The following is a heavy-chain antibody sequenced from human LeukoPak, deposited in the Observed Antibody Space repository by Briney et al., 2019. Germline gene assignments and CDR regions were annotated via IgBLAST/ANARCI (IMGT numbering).Heavy chain of an antibody. J-gene: IGHJ1*01. CDR3: ARGRSYYGSGPAEYFQH. CDR2: ISSSSSYI. V-gene: IGHV3-21*01. CDR1: GFTFSSYS. Sequence: GGSPRLSCAASGFTFSSYSMNWVRQAPGKGLEWVSSISSSSSYIYYADSVKGRFTISRDNAKNSLYLQMNSLRAEDTAVYYCARGRSYYGSGPAEYFQHWGQGTLVTVSS. D-gene: IGHD3-10*01.